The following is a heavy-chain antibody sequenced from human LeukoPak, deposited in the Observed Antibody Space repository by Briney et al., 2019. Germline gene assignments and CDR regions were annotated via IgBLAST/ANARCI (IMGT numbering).Heavy chain of an antibody. J-gene: IGHJ4*02. D-gene: IGHD3-10*01. Sequence: GGSLRLSCAASGFSFSAYYMNWVRQAPGKGPEWLANINQAGSVQNYVDSVRGRFTISRDNAKNSLFLQMNSLRAEDTAVYYCARVGWFGGFYFDYWGQGILVTVSS. V-gene: IGHV3-7*02. CDR1: GFSFSAYY. CDR2: INQAGSVQ. CDR3: ARVGWFGGFYFDY.